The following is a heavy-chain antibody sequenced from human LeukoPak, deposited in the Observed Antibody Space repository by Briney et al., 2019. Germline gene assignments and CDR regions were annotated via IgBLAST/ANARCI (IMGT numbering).Heavy chain of an antibody. J-gene: IGHJ4*02. CDR2: IYYSGST. D-gene: IGHD3-3*01. V-gene: IGHV4-39*01. Sequence: PSETLPLTCTVSGGSISSSSYYWGRIRQPPGKGLEWIGSIYYSGSTYYNPSLKSRVTISVDTSKNQFSLKLSSVTAADTAVYYCATGGYDFWSGYYDHDYWGQGILVTVSS. CDR1: GGSISSSSYY. CDR3: ATGGYDFWSGYYDHDY.